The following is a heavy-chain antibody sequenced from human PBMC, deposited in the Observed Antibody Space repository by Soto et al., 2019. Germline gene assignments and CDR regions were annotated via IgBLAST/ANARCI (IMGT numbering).Heavy chain of an antibody. D-gene: IGHD3-10*01. CDR2: ISAYNGNT. J-gene: IGHJ4*02. CDR3: ARSRQEGNMVRGVKISYYFDY. V-gene: IGHV1-18*01. CDR1: GYTFTSYG. Sequence: QVQLVQSGAEVKKPGASVKISCKASGYTFTSYGISWVRQAPGQGLEWMGWISAYNGNTNYAQKLQGRVTMTTDTSTSTAYMELRSLRSDDTAVYYCARSRQEGNMVRGVKISYYFDYWGQGTLVTVSS.